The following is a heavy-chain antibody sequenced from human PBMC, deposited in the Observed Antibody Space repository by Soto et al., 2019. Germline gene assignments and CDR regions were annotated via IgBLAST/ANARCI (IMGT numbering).Heavy chain of an antibody. V-gene: IGHV4-39*01. CDR3: ARQPEYCSGGSCYPDY. Sequence: QLQLQESGPGLVKPSETLSLTCTVSGGSISSSSYYWGWIRQPPGKGLEWIGSIYYGGSTYYNPSLKSRVTISVDTSKNQFSLKLSSVTAADTAVYYCARQPEYCSGGSCYPDYWGQGTLVTVSS. D-gene: IGHD2-15*01. CDR2: IYYGGST. CDR1: GGSISSSSYY. J-gene: IGHJ4*02.